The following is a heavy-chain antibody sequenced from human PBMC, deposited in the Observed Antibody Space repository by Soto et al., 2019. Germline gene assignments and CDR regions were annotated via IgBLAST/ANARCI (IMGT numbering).Heavy chain of an antibody. J-gene: IGHJ4*02. CDR3: ATSSIAPTHGSKGPLFDY. D-gene: IGHD6-6*01. V-gene: IGHV1-69*06. CDR2: ITPIFGTA. CDR1: GGTFSSYA. Sequence: SLKVSGETSGGTFSSYAISWVRQTPGQGLECMGGITPIFGTANYAQKFQGRVTITADKSTSTAYMELSSLRSEDTAVYYCATSSIAPTHGSKGPLFDYWGQGTLVTFSS.